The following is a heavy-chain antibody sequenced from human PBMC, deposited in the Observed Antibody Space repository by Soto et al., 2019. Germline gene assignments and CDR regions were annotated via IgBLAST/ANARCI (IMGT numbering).Heavy chain of an antibody. CDR1: GFTVSSNY. CDR3: AREHYYGSGSPNWFDP. V-gene: IGHV3-53*02. Sequence: EVQLVETGGGLIQPGGSLRLSCAASGFTVSSNYMSWVRQAPGEGLEWVSVIYSGGSTYYADSVKGRFTISRDNSKNTLYLQMNSLRAEDTAVYYCAREHYYGSGSPNWFDPWGQGTLVTVSS. D-gene: IGHD3-10*01. J-gene: IGHJ5*02. CDR2: IYSGGST.